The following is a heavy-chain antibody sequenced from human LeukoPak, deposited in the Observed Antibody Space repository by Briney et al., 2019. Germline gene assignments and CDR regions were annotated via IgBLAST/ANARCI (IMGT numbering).Heavy chain of an antibody. V-gene: IGHV3-53*01. CDR1: GFTVNNKY. CDR3: ARDPYSGNYGDHYYYYMDV. D-gene: IGHD1-26*01. CDR2: IYNDGRT. J-gene: IGHJ6*03. Sequence: PGGSLRLSCAASGFTVNNKYMTWVRQAPGKGLEWVSLIYNDGRTYYADSVKGRCTISRDNLKNVLYLQMNSLTVEDSAIYYCARDPYSGNYGDHYYYYMDVWGKGTTVTISS.